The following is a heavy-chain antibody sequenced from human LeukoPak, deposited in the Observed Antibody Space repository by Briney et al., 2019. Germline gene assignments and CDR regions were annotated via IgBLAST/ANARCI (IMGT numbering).Heavy chain of an antibody. CDR3: ARREMTHDAFDI. V-gene: IGHV1-69*02. CDR1: GGTFSSYT. D-gene: IGHD5-24*01. J-gene: IGHJ3*02. Sequence: GASVKVSCKASGGTFSSYTISWVRQAPGQGLEWMGRIIPILGIANYAQKFQGRVTITADTSTDTAYMELSSLRSEDTAVYYCARREMTHDAFDIWGQGTMVTVSS. CDR2: IIPILGIA.